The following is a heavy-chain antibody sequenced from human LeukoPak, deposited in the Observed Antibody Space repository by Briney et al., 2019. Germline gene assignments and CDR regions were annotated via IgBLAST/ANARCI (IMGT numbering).Heavy chain of an antibody. D-gene: IGHD3-3*01. J-gene: IGHJ5*02. CDR3: ARAEGGTIFGVVIS. Sequence: ASVKVSCKASGYTFTGYYMHWVRQAPGQGLEWMGWINPNSGGTNYAQKFQGRVTMTRDTSISTAYMELSRLRSDDTAVHYCARAEGGTIFGVVISWGQGTLVTVSS. CDR1: GYTFTGYY. V-gene: IGHV1-2*02. CDR2: INPNSGGT.